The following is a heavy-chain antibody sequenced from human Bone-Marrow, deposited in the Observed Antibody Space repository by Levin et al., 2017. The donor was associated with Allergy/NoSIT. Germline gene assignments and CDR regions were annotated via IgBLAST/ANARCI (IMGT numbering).Heavy chain of an antibody. CDR3: AKDKRGDYYGSGTNFDY. CDR2: MSGSGDDT. CDR1: GFNFDVYA. J-gene: IGHJ4*02. V-gene: IGHV3-23*01. Sequence: HAGGSLRLSCVASGFNFDVYAMTWVRQAPGKGLEWVSSMSGSGDDTYYADSVKGRFTISRDNSKNTLYLQMNSLKAEDTAVYYCAKDKRGDYYGSGTNFDYWGQGTLVTVSS. D-gene: IGHD3-10*01.